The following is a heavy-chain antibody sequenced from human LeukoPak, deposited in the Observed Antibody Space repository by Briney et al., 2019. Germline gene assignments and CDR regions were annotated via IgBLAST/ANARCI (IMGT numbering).Heavy chain of an antibody. CDR3: AKEMIRFSITMVRGVIGAFDY. D-gene: IGHD3-10*01. J-gene: IGHJ4*02. Sequence: PGGSLRLSCAASGFTFSSYWMSWVRQAPGKGLEWVANIKQDGSEKYYVDSVKGRFTISRDNSKNTLYLQMNSLRAEDTAVYYCAKEMIRFSITMVRGVIGAFDYWGQGTLVTVSS. CDR2: IKQDGSEK. CDR1: GFTFSSYW. V-gene: IGHV3-7*01.